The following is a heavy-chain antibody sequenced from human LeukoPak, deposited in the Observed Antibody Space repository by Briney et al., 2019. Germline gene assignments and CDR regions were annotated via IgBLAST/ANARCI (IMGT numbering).Heavy chain of an antibody. Sequence: SVKVSCKASGGTFSSYAISWVRQAPGQGLEWMGGIIPIFGTANYAQKFQGRVTITTDESRSTAYMELSSLRSEDTAVYYCARDGGSGSYYNNWFGPWGQGTLVTVSS. D-gene: IGHD3-10*01. CDR3: ARDGGSGSYYNNWFGP. J-gene: IGHJ5*02. V-gene: IGHV1-69*05. CDR1: GGTFSSYA. CDR2: IIPIFGTA.